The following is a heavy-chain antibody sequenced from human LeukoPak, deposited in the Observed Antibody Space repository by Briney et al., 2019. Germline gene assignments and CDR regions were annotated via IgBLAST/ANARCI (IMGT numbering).Heavy chain of an antibody. CDR1: RGSINTGNYY. Sequence: SETLSLTCTVSRGSINTGNYYWSWIRQPPGKGLEWLGFIHYSGSTDYNPSLKSRVSISIDTSKNQFSLQLSSVTAADTAVYYCARMKQGLVRGRPKDYFDYWGQGTLVTVSS. V-gene: IGHV4-30-4*01. CDR3: ARMKQGLVRGRPKDYFDY. J-gene: IGHJ4*02. CDR2: IHYSGST. D-gene: IGHD6-6*01.